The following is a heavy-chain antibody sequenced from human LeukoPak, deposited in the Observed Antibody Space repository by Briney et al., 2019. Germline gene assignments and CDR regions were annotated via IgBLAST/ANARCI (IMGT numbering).Heavy chain of an antibody. CDR1: GFTLSCYA. CDR2: FSCNGDST. J-gene: IGHJ4*02. Sequence: GGSLSLSCSACGFTLSCYAMLWVRQARGKGLEYVLAFSCNGDSTYYADSVRGRFTISRDNSKNTLYLQMSSLRAEDTAVYYCVKDVFLGYCSSTSCGPFDYWGQGTLVTVSS. CDR3: VKDVFLGYCSSTSCGPFDY. D-gene: IGHD2-2*01. V-gene: IGHV3-64D*06.